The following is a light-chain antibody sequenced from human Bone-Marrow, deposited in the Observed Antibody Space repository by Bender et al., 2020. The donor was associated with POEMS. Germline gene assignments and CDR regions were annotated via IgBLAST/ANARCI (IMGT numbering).Light chain of an antibody. Sequence: QSSLTQPASVSGSPGQSITISCSGTSSVVGSYNFVSWYQQHPGKAPKLMIYDVSTRPSGVSSRFSGSKSGNTASLTISGLQAEDEADYYCSSYASNSKVFGTGTQVTVL. CDR2: DVS. V-gene: IGLV2-14*02. CDR3: SSYASNSKV. J-gene: IGLJ1*01. CDR1: SSVVGSYNF.